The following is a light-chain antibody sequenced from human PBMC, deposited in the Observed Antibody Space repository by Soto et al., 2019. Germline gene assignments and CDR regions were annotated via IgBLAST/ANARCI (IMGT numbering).Light chain of an antibody. CDR1: SSNMGTNT. V-gene: IGLV1-44*01. Sequence: QSVLTQPPSASGTPGQRVTISCFGSSSNMGTNTVGWYQQLPGAAPKVLIYVNDKRPSGVPDRFSGSNSGTSASLTISGLQSEDEADYYCVAWDDTLDPHVFGTGTKLTVL. CDR3: VAWDDTLDPHV. J-gene: IGLJ1*01. CDR2: VND.